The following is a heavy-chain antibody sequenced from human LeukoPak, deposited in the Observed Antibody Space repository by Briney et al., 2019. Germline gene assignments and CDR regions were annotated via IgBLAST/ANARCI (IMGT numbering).Heavy chain of an antibody. J-gene: IGHJ4*02. Sequence: SETLSLTCTVSGGSISSYYWSWIRQPPGKGLEWIGYIYYSGSTNYNPSLKSRVTISVDTSKNQFSLKLSSATAADTAVYYCARAAAAGGHYFDYWGQGTLVTVSS. CDR1: GGSISSYY. CDR2: IYYSGST. V-gene: IGHV4-59*12. D-gene: IGHD6-13*01. CDR3: ARAAAAGGHYFDY.